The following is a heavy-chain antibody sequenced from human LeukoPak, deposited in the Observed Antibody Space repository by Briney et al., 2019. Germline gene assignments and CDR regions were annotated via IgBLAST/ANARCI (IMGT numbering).Heavy chain of an antibody. D-gene: IGHD1-1*01. Sequence: SETLSLTCTVSGGSISSYYWSWIRQPPGKGLEWIGYIYYSGSTNYNSSLKSRVTISVDTSKNQFSLKLNSVTAADTAVYYCARESLGLGATTAFHIWGQGTMVTVSS. CDR1: GGSISSYY. CDR3: ARESLGLGATTAFHI. CDR2: IYYSGST. V-gene: IGHV4-59*01. J-gene: IGHJ3*02.